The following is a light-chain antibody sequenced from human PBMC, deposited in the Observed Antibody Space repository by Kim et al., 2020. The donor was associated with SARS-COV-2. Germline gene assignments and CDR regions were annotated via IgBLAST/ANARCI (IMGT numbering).Light chain of an antibody. CDR3: QQYNSYSWT. CDR2: KAS. J-gene: IGKJ1*01. V-gene: IGKV1-5*03. CDR1: QSISTY. Sequence: DIQMTQSPSTLSASVGDRVTITCRASQSISTYLAWFQQKPGKAPKLLIYKASSLDSGVPSRFSGSGSGTEFTLTISSLQPDDFATYYCQQYNSYSWTFGQGTKVDIK.